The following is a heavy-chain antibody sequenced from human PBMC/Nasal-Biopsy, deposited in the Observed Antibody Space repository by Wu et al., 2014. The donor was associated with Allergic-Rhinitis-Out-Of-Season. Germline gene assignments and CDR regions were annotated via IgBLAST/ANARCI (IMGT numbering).Heavy chain of an antibody. V-gene: IGHV3-23*01. Sequence: LRLSCAASGFTVSSNYMSWVRQAPGKGLEWVSAISGSGGSTYYADSVKGRFTISRDNSKNTLYLQMNSLRAEDTAVYYCAKGVGFRCSSTSCYGGWHAFDIWGQGTMVTVSS. J-gene: IGHJ3*02. D-gene: IGHD2-2*01. CDR3: AKGVGFRCSSTSCYGGWHAFDI. CDR2: ISGSGGST. CDR1: GFTVSSNY.